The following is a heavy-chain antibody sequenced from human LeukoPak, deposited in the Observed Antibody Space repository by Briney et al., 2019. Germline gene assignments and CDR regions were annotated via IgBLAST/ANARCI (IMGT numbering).Heavy chain of an antibody. CDR2: ISGSGGST. CDR1: GFTFSSYA. Sequence: GGSLRLSCAASGFTFSSYAMSWVRQAPGKGLEWVSAISGSGGSTYYADSVKGRFTISRDNSKNTLYLQMNSLRAEDTAVYYCASETRYYYDSSGYYSSYNWFDPWGQGTLVTVSS. V-gene: IGHV3-23*01. J-gene: IGHJ5*02. D-gene: IGHD3-22*01. CDR3: ASETRYYYDSSGYYSSYNWFDP.